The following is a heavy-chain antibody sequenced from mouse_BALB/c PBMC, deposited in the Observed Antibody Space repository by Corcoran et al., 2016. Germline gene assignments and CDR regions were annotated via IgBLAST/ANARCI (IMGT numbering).Heavy chain of an antibody. Sequence: QIQLVQSGPELKKPGETVKISCKASGYTFTNYGMNWVKQAPGKGLKWMGWINPNTGEPTYAEEFKGRFAFSLETSASTAYLQIKNLKNEDTATYFCARYIYRYFDYWGQGTTLTVSS. CDR2: INPNTGEP. CDR1: GYTFTNYG. CDR3: ARYIYRYFDY. D-gene: IGHD1-3*01. V-gene: IGHV9-3*02. J-gene: IGHJ2*01.